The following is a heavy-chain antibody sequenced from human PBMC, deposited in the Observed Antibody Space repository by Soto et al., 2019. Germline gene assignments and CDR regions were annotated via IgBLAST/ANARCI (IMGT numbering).Heavy chain of an antibody. V-gene: IGHV3-30*18. CDR1: GFTFSTYG. D-gene: IGHD6-19*01. CDR3: AKDPYRSGWSGFDF. CDR2: MSSDGSNK. J-gene: IGHJ4*02. Sequence: QVQLVESGGGVVQPGRSLRLSCAASGFTFSTYGMHWVRQAPGKGLEWVAGMSSDGSNKYYADSVKGRFTISRDNSKNTLYLQMNSLRAEDAAVYYGAKDPYRSGWSGFDFWGQGTLVTVSS.